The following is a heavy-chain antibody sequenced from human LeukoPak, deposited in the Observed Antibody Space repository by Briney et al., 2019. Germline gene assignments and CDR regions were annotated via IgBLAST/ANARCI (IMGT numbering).Heavy chain of an antibody. CDR1: GYSISSGYY. J-gene: IGHJ4*02. V-gene: IGHV4-38-2*02. CDR2: IYHSGTT. D-gene: IGHD3-22*01. Sequence: PSETLSLTCTVSGYSISSGYYWGWIRQPPGKGLEWIGSIYHSGTTYYNPSLKSRVTISVDTSKNQFSLKLSSVTAADTAVYYCASGGLVVVYDYWGQGTLVTVSS. CDR3: ASGGLVVVYDY.